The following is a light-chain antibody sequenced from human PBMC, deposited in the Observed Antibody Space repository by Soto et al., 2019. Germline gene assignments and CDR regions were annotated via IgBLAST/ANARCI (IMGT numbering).Light chain of an antibody. Sequence: EIVMTQSPDTLSVSPGERATLSCRASQTLNINLAWYQQKPGQAPRLLIYGASTRATGFPARFSGSGSGTVFTLTITNLQPEDSAVYYCQQYSDGLTFGQGTQVEIK. CDR3: QQYSDGLT. CDR2: GAS. V-gene: IGKV3-15*01. J-gene: IGKJ1*01. CDR1: QTLNIN.